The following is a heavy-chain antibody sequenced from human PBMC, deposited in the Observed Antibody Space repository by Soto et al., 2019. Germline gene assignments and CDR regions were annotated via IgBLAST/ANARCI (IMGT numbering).Heavy chain of an antibody. J-gene: IGHJ4*02. Sequence: QMHLVQSGAEVKKPGSSVKVSCKASGGTLSSFNNYPINWVRQAPGQGLEWMGGIVPNVGTVNYAQKFQGRVTITADKSTGTAYMELSSLRSEDTALYYCARRDTSGFLRYFDNWGQGTLVTVSS. CDR2: IVPNVGTV. V-gene: IGHV1-69*06. D-gene: IGHD3-3*01. CDR3: ARRDTSGFLRYFDN. CDR1: GGTLSSFNNYP.